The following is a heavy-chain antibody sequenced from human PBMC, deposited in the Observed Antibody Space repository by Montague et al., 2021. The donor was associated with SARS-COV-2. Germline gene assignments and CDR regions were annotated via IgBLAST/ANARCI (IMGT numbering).Heavy chain of an antibody. Sequence: SLRLSCAASGFTFSNFAMSWVRQAPGEGLEWVSGISGSADITYYADSVKGRFTISRDNSKNTLYLQMSSLRAGDTAVYYCAKDREVATGGLYYFDYWGQGTLVTVSS. J-gene: IGHJ4*02. D-gene: IGHD5-24*01. CDR2: ISGSADIT. CDR3: AKDREVATGGLYYFDY. CDR1: GFTFSNFA. V-gene: IGHV3-23*01.